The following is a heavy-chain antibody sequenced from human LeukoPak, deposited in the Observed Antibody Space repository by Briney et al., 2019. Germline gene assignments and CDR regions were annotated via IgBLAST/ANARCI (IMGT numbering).Heavy chain of an antibody. CDR1: GLTFSNYA. V-gene: IGHV3-30*04. D-gene: IGHD3-22*01. CDR2: VSYDGRNE. CDR3: ARDSKDDGSGHYGGFDY. J-gene: IGHJ4*02. Sequence: GGSLRLSCAVSGLTFSNYAMQWVRQAPGKRRECVALVSYDGRNEYYTDSVKGRFTISRDNSKNTVYLQMNSLRAEDTAVYYCARDSKDDGSGHYGGFDYWGQGTLVTVSS.